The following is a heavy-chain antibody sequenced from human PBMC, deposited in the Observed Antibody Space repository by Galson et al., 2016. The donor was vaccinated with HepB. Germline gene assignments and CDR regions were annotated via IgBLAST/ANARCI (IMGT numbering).Heavy chain of an antibody. CDR3: SRPPSSIAAPSDAFDL. J-gene: IGHJ3*01. CDR1: GFTFSSYSMN. V-gene: IGHV4-59*05. CDR2: IYHTGNT. Sequence: LRLSCAASGFTFSSYSMNWVRQTPGKGLEWLGSIYHTGNTYYNPSLKTRVTIFVDTSKNQFSLKLNSVTAADTAVYYCSRPPSSIAAPSDAFDLWGRGTMVTVSS. D-gene: IGHD6-6*01.